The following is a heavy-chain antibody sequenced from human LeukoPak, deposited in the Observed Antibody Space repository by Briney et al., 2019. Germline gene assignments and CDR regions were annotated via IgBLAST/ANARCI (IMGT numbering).Heavy chain of an antibody. CDR2: ISAYNGNT. CDR1: GYTFTSYG. D-gene: IGHD6-19*01. J-gene: IGHJ5*02. V-gene: IGHV1-18*01. Sequence: GASVKVSCKASGYTFTSYGISRVRQAPGQGLEWMGWISAYNGNTNYAQKLQGRVTMTTDTSTSTAYMELRRLRSDDTAVYYCARGAIAVAGNWFDPWGQGTLVTVSS. CDR3: ARGAIAVAGNWFDP.